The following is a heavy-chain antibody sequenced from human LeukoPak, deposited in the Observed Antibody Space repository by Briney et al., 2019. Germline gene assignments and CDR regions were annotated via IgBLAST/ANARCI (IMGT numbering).Heavy chain of an antibody. J-gene: IGHJ5*02. Sequence: ASVKVSCMASGYTFTGYYMHWVRQAPGQGLEWMGWINPNSGGTNYAQKFQGRVTMTRDTSISTAYMELSRLRSDDTAVYYCASGRITIFGVVENWFDPWGQGTLVTVSS. V-gene: IGHV1-2*02. D-gene: IGHD3-3*01. CDR2: INPNSGGT. CDR1: GYTFTGYY. CDR3: ASGRITIFGVVENWFDP.